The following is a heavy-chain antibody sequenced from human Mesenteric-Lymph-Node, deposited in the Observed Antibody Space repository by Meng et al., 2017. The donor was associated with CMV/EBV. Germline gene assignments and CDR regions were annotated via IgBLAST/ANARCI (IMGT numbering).Heavy chain of an antibody. CDR3: AKMLEVGATTNFDY. J-gene: IGHJ4*02. CDR2: ISSSSSYI. CDR1: GSTFSSYS. Sequence: GGPLRPSCAAPGSTFSSYSMNWVRQAPGKGLEWVSSISSSSSYIYYADSVKGRFTISRDNAKNSLYLQMNSLRAEDTAVYYCAKMLEVGATTNFDYWGQGTVVTVSS. D-gene: IGHD1-26*01. V-gene: IGHV3-21*01.